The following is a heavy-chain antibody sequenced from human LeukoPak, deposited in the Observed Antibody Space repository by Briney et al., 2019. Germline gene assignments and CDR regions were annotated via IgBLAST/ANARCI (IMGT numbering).Heavy chain of an antibody. V-gene: IGHV1-2*06. CDR2: IVPNSGDT. Sequence: ASVKVSCKTSGYTFTGYYMLWVRQAPGQGLEWMGRIVPNSGDTNYAQKFQGRVTLTRDTSISTAYMELSRLRSDDTAIYYCARGGVVTSVGHTFYYGMDVWGQGTTVTVS. J-gene: IGHJ6*02. D-gene: IGHD3-22*01. CDR1: GYTFTGYY. CDR3: ARGGVVTSVGHTFYYGMDV.